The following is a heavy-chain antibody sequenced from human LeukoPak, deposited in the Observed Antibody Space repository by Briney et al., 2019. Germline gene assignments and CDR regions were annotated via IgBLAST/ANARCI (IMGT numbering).Heavy chain of an antibody. CDR3: TTGGGTMDF. Sequence: GRSLRLSCAASGFTLSSYGMHWVRQAPGKGLEWVGLFTSRSAGGTVHYAAPVQGRFTILAEDSKNTWYLQMNGLQIEDTGIYYCTTGGGTMDFWGQGTLVTVSS. CDR2: FTSRSAGGTV. CDR1: GFTLSSYG. D-gene: IGHD2-15*01. J-gene: IGHJ4*02. V-gene: IGHV3-15*01.